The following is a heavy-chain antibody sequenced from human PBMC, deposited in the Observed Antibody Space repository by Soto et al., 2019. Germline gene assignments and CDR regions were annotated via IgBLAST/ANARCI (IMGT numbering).Heavy chain of an antibody. D-gene: IGHD2-2*01. Sequence: FTVSNFSVLXSIYYWAWIRQPPGKGLEWVGTVYYTGTTYYNPSLQSRVTISIDTSKNQFSLNLNSVTAADTAVYYCARNWNLALVPAAYFDSWGQGTLVTVSS. J-gene: IGHJ4*02. CDR1: NFSVLXSIYY. CDR3: ARNWNLALVPAAYFDS. CDR2: VYYTGTT. V-gene: IGHV4-39*01.